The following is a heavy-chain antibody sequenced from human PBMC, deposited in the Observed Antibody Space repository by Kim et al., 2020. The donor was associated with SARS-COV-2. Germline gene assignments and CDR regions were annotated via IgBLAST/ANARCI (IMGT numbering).Heavy chain of an antibody. Sequence: GGSLRLSCAASGFSFGGHSMNWVRQAPGKGLEWIAYIMSSGSLIFYADSVKGRFTISRDNARNSLYLQMSSLRAEDTAVYYCARGLGSYDYKNHRFDPWGEETPVTVSS. V-gene: IGHV3-48*04. J-gene: IGHJ5*02. D-gene: IGHD3-16*01. CDR2: IMSSGSLI. CDR3: ARGLGSYDYKNHRFDP. CDR1: GFSFGGHS.